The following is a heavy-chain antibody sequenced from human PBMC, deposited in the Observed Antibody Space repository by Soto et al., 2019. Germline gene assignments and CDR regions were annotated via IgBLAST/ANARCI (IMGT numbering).Heavy chain of an antibody. Sequence: GGSLRLSCAASGFTFSSYAMSWVRQAPGKGLEWVSAISGSGGSTYYADSVEGRFTISRDNSKNTLYLQMNSLRAEDTAVYYCAKASTPAVIQYSFDYWGQGTLATASS. V-gene: IGHV3-23*01. CDR2: ISGSGGST. D-gene: IGHD5-18*01. CDR3: AKASTPAVIQYSFDY. CDR1: GFTFSSYA. J-gene: IGHJ4*02.